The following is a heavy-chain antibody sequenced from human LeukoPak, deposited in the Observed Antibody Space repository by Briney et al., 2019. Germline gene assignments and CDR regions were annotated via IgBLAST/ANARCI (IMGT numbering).Heavy chain of an antibody. V-gene: IGHV3-7*01. Sequence: GGSLRLSCAGSGFTFSRFWLSWVRQAPGKGLEWVANIKQDGSERYYVDSVKGRFSISRDNAKSSLYLEMKTLRVEDTAVYYCARIEPDNSGWLYGGQGTLVTVSS. J-gene: IGHJ4*02. CDR3: ARIEPDNSGWLY. CDR2: IKQDGSER. CDR1: GFTFSRFW. D-gene: IGHD3-22*01.